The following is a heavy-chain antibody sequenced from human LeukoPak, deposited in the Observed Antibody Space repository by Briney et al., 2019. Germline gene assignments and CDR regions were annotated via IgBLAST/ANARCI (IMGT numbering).Heavy chain of an antibody. V-gene: IGHV1-69*05. CDR1: GGTFSSYA. D-gene: IGHD3-3*01. J-gene: IGHJ4*02. CDR3: ARDLGNFWSGYYRDY. CDR2: IIPIFGTA. Sequence: ASVKVSCKASGGTFSSYAISWVRQAPGQGLEWMGGIIPIFGTANYAQKFQGRVTMTRDTSTSTVYMELSSLRSDDTAVYYCARDLGNFWSGYYRDYWGQGTLVTVSS.